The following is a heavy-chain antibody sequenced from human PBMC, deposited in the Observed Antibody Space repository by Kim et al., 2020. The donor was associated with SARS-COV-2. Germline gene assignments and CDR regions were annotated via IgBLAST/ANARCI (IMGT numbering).Heavy chain of an antibody. CDR3: AKDPGQSPYSSSWYGEMFDY. CDR2: ISYDGSNK. J-gene: IGHJ4*02. D-gene: IGHD6-13*01. V-gene: IGHV3-30*18. Sequence: GGSLRLSCAASGFTFSSYGMHWVRQAPGKGLEWVAVISYDGSNKYYADSVKGRFTISRDNSKNTLYLQMNSLRAEDTAVYYCAKDPGQSPYSSSWYGEMFDYWGQGTLVTVSS. CDR1: GFTFSSYG.